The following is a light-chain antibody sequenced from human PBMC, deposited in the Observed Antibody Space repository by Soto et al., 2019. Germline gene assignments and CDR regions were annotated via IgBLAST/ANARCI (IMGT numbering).Light chain of an antibody. J-gene: IGLJ1*01. CDR1: SSDVGAYNY. CDR3: SSHGGSNNFYV. CDR2: EVS. Sequence: QSALTQPPSASGSRGQSVTISGTGTSSDVGAYNYVSWYQQHPGKAPKLMIHEVSKRPSGVPDRFSASKSGNTASLTVSGLQAEDEADYHCSSHGGSNNFYVFGTGTKVTVL. V-gene: IGLV2-8*01.